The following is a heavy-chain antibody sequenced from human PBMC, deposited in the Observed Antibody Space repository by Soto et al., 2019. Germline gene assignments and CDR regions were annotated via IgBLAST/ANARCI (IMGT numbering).Heavy chain of an antibody. Sequence: ASVKVSCKASGGTFSSYTISWVRQAPGQGLEWMGRIIPILGIANYAQKFQGRVTITADKSTSTAYMELGGLRSEDTAVYYCARRHSGYEYLDYWGQGTLVTVSS. D-gene: IGHD5-12*01. CDR3: ARRHSGYEYLDY. CDR1: GGTFSSYT. J-gene: IGHJ4*02. V-gene: IGHV1-69*02. CDR2: IIPILGIA.